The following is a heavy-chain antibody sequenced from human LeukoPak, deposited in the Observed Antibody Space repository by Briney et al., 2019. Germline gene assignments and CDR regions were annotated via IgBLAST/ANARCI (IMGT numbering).Heavy chain of an antibody. D-gene: IGHD3-10*01. Sequence: SETLSLTCTVSGGSISSNSGSGFGHPPGRGLDGLGNFYYVGATNSTPSLRSQVTLSEDTPKNSFSLKLSLVPARTPAVFYSGSTNYNPSLKSRVTISVDTSKNQFSLKLSSVTAADTAVYYCARDRRYYGSGSYFRFDYWGQGTQVTVSS. J-gene: IGHJ4*02. CDR1: GGSISSNS. CDR3: GSTNYNPSLKSRVTISVDTSKNQFSLKLSSVTAADTAVYYCARDRRYYGSGSYFRFDY. CDR2: FYYVGAT. V-gene: IGHV4-59*01.